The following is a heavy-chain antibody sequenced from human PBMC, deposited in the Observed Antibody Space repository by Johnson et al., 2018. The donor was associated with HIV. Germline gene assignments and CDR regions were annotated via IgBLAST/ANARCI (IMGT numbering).Heavy chain of an antibody. V-gene: IGHV3-66*01. Sequence: VQVVESGGGLVQPGGSLRLSCAASGFSVSTYYMSWVRQAPGRGLEWVSVLFSGGTTYYADSVKGRFTISRDNSKNTLFLQMNSLRAEDTAVFYCARACRDGYTCDAYDIWGQGTMVTVSS. J-gene: IGHJ3*02. CDR2: LFSGGTT. CDR1: GFSVSTYY. D-gene: IGHD5-24*01. CDR3: ARACRDGYTCDAYDI.